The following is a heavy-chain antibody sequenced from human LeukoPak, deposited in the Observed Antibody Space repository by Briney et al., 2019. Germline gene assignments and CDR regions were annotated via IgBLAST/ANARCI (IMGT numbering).Heavy chain of an antibody. Sequence: ASVKVSCKASGYIFTAYYMYWVRQAPGQGLEWMGWINPNTGGTNYAQKFQGRVTMTRNTSISTAYMELSSLRSEDTAVYYCARAAGTMVRGVIRPYYYYYMDVWGKGTTVTVSS. CDR1: GYIFTAYY. CDR2: INPNTGGT. V-gene: IGHV1-2*02. J-gene: IGHJ6*03. CDR3: ARAAGTMVRGVIRPYYYYYMDV. D-gene: IGHD3-10*01.